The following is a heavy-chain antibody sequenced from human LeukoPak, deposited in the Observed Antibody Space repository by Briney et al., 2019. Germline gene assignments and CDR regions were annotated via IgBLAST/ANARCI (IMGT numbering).Heavy chain of an antibody. CDR2: INHSGST. CDR1: GGSFSGYY. V-gene: IGHV4-34*01. D-gene: IGHD2-2*01. J-gene: IGHJ4*02. Sequence: AETLSLTCALYGGSFSGYYWRWIRQPPGKRLEWIGVINHSGSTNYHPSLKSRVTISVDTSKNQFSLKLSSVTAADTAVYYCARGRINEVPAATSPIDYWGQGTLVTVSS. CDR3: ARGRINEVPAATSPIDY.